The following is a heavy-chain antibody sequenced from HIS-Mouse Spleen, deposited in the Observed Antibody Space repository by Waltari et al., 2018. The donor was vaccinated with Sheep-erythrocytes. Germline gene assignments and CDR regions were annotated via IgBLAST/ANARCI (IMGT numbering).Heavy chain of an antibody. D-gene: IGHD6-6*01. J-gene: IGHJ3*02. V-gene: IGHV3-21*01. Sequence: EVQLVESGGGLVKPGGSLRLSCAASGSTFGRYSEHWVRQAPGKGLEWVSSISSSSSYIYYADSVKGRFTISRDNAKNSLYLQMNSLRAEDTAVYYCARDSTSDAFDIWGQGTMVTVSS. CDR2: ISSSSSYI. CDR3: ARDSTSDAFDI. CDR1: GSTFGRYS.